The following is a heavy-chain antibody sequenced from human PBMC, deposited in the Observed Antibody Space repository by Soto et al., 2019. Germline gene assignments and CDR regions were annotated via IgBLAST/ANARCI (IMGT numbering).Heavy chain of an antibody. CDR3: TRSSEPHYDILTGYYKGPYYYGMDV. CDR1: GFTFGDYA. Sequence: PGGSLRLSCTASGFTFGDYAMSWFRQAPGKGLEWVGFIRSKAYGGTTEYAASVKGRFTISRDDSKSIAYLQMNSLKTEDTAVYYCTRSSEPHYDILTGYYKGPYYYGMDVWGQGTKVTVSS. V-gene: IGHV3-49*03. D-gene: IGHD3-9*01. CDR2: IRSKAYGGTT. J-gene: IGHJ6*02.